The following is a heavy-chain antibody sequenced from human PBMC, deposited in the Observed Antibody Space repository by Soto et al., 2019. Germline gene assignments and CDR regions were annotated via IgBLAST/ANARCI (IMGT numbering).Heavy chain of an antibody. CDR2: IYHSGST. J-gene: IGHJ5*02. CDR1: GGSISSGGYS. V-gene: IGHV4-30-2*01. Sequence: QLQLQESGSGPVRPSQTLSLTCAVSGGSISSGGYSWNWIRQPPGKGLEWSGYIYHSGSTLYNPSLKSRVTISVDKSKNQFSLKLSSVTAADTAVYYCARDQLEGNWFDPWGQGTLVTVSS. CDR3: ARDQLEGNWFDP. D-gene: IGHD1-1*01.